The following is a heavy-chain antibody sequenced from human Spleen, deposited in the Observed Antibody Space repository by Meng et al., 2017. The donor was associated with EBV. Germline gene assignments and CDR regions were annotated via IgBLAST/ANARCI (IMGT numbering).Heavy chain of an antibody. CDR2: IKSKADGEKT. CDR3: TADSRVGGRRFDP. CDR1: GLPLKNAW. D-gene: IGHD3-10*01. V-gene: IGHV3-15*01. Sequence: VRVGESGGGLGESGGFLGLFCVACGLPLKNAWKNWFRKATGKGLEWVGRIKSKADGEKTDYAAPVKGRFTISRDDSKNTLYLQMSGLKTEDTALYHCTADSRVGGRRFDPWGQGTLVTVSS. J-gene: IGHJ5*02.